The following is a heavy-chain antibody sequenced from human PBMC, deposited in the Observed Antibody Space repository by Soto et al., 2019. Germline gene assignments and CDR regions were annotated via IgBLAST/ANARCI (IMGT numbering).Heavy chain of an antibody. Sequence: QVQLVQSGAEVKKPGASVKVSCKASGYTFTSYAMHWVRQAPGQRLEWMGWINAGNGNTEYSQKFQGRVTITRDTSASTAYMELSSLRSEDTAVYYCARDAQDDYGEPNDAFDIWGQGTMVTVSS. V-gene: IGHV1-3*01. J-gene: IGHJ3*02. CDR2: INAGNGNT. CDR1: GYTFTSYA. D-gene: IGHD4-17*01. CDR3: ARDAQDDYGEPNDAFDI.